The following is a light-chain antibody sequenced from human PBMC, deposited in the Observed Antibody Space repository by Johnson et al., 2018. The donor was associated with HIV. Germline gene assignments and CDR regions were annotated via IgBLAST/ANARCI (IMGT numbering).Light chain of an antibody. J-gene: IGLJ1*01. Sequence: TQPPSVSAAPGQKVTISCSGSSSHIGNNYVSWYQQLPGTAPKLLIYDNNKRPSGIPDRFSGSKSGTSATLGITGLQTGDEADYYCGTWDSSLSAVYVFGTGTKVTVL. CDR3: GTWDSSLSAVYV. V-gene: IGLV1-51*01. CDR1: SSHIGNNY. CDR2: DNN.